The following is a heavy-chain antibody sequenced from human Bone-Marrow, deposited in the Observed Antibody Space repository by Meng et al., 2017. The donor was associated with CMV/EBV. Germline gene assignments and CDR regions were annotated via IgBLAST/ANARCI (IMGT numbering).Heavy chain of an antibody. D-gene: IGHD6-6*01. CDR3: ASSSSSSAEEYFQH. V-gene: IGHV5-51*01. J-gene: IGHJ1*01. CDR2: IYPGDSDT. CDR1: GYSFTSYW. Sequence: GGSLRLSCKGSGYSFTSYWIGWVRQMPGKGLEWMGIIYPGDSDTRYSPSFQGQVTISADKSISTAYLQWSSLKASDTAMYYCASSSSSSAEEYFQHWGQGTLVTVSS.